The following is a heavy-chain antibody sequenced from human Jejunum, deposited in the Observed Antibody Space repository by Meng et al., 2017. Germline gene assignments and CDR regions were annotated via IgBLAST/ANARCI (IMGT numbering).Heavy chain of an antibody. Sequence: QVQLPESGPGLVKPSETLALTCAVSCGSLSSVYWLTWVRQSPGKGLEWIGEIYHSGSTNYNPSLKSRVTISVGKSKNQFSLKLTSVTAADTAVYYCARGGYYSFDYWGQGTLVTVSS. CDR3: ARGGYYSFDY. J-gene: IGHJ4*02. CDR2: IYHSGST. V-gene: IGHV4-4*02. CDR1: CGSLSSVYW. D-gene: IGHD5-18*01.